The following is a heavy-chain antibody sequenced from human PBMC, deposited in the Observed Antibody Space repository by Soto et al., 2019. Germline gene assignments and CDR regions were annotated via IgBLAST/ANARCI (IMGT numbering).Heavy chain of an antibody. V-gene: IGHV1-2*02. Sequence: ASVKVSCKASGYTFTAYYMHWVRQAPGQGLEWMGWVNPGNGTTGFAQKFQGRVTMTRDTSISTAYMELSGLRSDDTAMYYCARDTYANFDYWGQGTQVTVSS. CDR1: GYTFTAYY. J-gene: IGHJ4*02. CDR3: ARDTYANFDY. D-gene: IGHD2-8*01. CDR2: VNPGNGTT.